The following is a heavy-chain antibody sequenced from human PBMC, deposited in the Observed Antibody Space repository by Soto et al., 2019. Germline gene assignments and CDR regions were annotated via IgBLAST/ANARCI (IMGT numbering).Heavy chain of an antibody. V-gene: IGHV1-2*02. CDR1: GYTFTGYY. CDR3: ARDQATQLVGAKYDFDY. Sequence: ASVKVSCKASGYTFTGYYMHWVRQAPGQGLEWMGWINPNSGGTNYAQKFQGRVTMTRDTSISTAYMELSRLRSDDTAVYYCARDQATQLVGAKYDFDYWGQGTLVTVSS. J-gene: IGHJ4*02. CDR2: INPNSGGT. D-gene: IGHD1-26*01.